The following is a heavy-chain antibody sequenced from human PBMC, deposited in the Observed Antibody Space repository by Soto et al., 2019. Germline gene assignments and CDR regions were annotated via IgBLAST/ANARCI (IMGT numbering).Heavy chain of an antibody. CDR3: ARALEGVAARVDY. J-gene: IGHJ4*02. V-gene: IGHV4-61*01. D-gene: IGHD6-13*01. Sequence: QVQLQESGPGLVKPSETLSLTCTVSGGSVSSGSYYWSWIRQPPGKGLEWIGYIYYSGSTNYIPSLKSRVTISVDTSKTQFALKLSSVTAADTAVYYCARALEGVAARVDYWGQGTLVTVSS. CDR1: GGSVSSGSYY. CDR2: IYYSGST.